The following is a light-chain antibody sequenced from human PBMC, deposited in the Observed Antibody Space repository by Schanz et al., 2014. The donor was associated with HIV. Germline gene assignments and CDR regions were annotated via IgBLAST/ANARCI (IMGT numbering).Light chain of an antibody. CDR3: QHYGSSPYT. V-gene: IGKV3-20*01. J-gene: IGKJ2*01. Sequence: EIVLTQSPDTLSLSPGERATLSCRASQTVSSSSLAWYQQKPGQAPRLLIYGASSRATGIPDRFSGSGSGTDFTLTISRLEPEDFAVYYCQHYGSSPYTFGQGTKLEIK. CDR2: GAS. CDR1: QTVSSSS.